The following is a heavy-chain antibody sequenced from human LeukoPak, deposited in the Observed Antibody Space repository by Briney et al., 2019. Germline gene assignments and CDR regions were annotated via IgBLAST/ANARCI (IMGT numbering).Heavy chain of an antibody. CDR2: ISHDRTNK. CDR1: GFTFTNAG. J-gene: IGHJ4*02. CDR3: ASEDVDTGDF. Sequence: GRSLRLSCAGSGFTFTNAGIHWVRLAAGKGLEWVSFISHDRTNKYYSDSVDGRFTVSRLNSQNTVYLQMTDLGPDDTATYYCASEDVDTGDFWGQGTLVTVSS. V-gene: IGHV3-30*01. D-gene: IGHD5-18*01.